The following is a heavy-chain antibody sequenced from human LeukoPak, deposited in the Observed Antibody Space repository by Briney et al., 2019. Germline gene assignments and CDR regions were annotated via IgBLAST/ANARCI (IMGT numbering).Heavy chain of an antibody. CDR1: GGSISSYY. CDR3: ARGNWNSDAFDI. CDR2: IYYSGST. Sequence: SETLSLTCTVSGGSISSYYWSWIRQPPGKGLEWIGYIYYSGSTNYNPSLKSRVTISVDTSKNQFPLKLSSVTAADTAVYYCARGNWNSDAFDIWGQGTMVTVSS. V-gene: IGHV4-59*01. D-gene: IGHD1-7*01. J-gene: IGHJ3*02.